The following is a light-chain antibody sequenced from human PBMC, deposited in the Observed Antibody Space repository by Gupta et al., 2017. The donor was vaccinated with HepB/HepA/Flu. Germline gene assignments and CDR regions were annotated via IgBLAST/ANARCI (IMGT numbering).Light chain of an antibody. J-gene: IGLJ2*01. V-gene: IGLV2-14*03. CDR3: SAYTTSSTL. CDR2: AVS. CDR1: TSDVGGYDY. Sequence: QSALTQPASVSGSPGQSITISCTGTTSDVGGYDYVSWYQQHPGKAPKLMIYAVSNRPAGVSNRFSGSKSGNSASLTISGLKAEDEADYYCSAYTTSSTLFGGGTKLTVL.